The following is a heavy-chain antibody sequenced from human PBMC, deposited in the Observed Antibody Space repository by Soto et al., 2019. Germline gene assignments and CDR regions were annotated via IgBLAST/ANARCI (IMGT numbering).Heavy chain of an antibody. Sequence: PGESLKISCKGSGYSFTSYWIGWVRQMPGKGLEWMGIIYPGDSDTRYSPSFQGQVTISADKSISTAYLQWSSLKASDTAMYYCARPEANCGGDCYAFDCWGQGTLVTVSS. J-gene: IGHJ4*02. D-gene: IGHD2-21*02. V-gene: IGHV5-51*01. CDR1: GYSFTSYW. CDR3: ARPEANCGGDCYAFDC. CDR2: IYPGDSDT.